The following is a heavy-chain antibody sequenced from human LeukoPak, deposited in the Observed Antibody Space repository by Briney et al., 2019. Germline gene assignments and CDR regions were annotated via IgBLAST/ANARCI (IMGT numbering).Heavy chain of an antibody. V-gene: IGHV4-59*08. J-gene: IGHJ4*02. D-gene: IGHD2-21*01. CDR3: ARTYCGTNACPFDH. Sequence: SETLSLTCTVSGGSISTYYWSWIRQPPGKGLECLGFIFHTGSTNYNPSLKSRVTISVDTSKNQFSLKLSSVTAADTAIYYCARTYCGTNACPFDHWGQGNLVTVSS. CDR1: GGSISTYY. CDR2: IFHTGST.